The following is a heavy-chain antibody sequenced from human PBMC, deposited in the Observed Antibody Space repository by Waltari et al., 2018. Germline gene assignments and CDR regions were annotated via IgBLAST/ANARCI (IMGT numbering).Heavy chain of an antibody. CDR2: IYPGDSDS. Sequence: EVLLVQSGAEVGKPGESLNISCKGSGYTFTSHWIAWVRQMPGKGLEWMGVIYPGDSDSSYSPSFQGQVTFSVDKSTTTAYLRFSSLKASDTAIYYCARLSGVAGFRDSYDIWGQGTVVTVST. V-gene: IGHV5-51*01. D-gene: IGHD6-19*01. CDR1: GYTFTSHW. CDR3: ARLSGVAGFRDSYDI. J-gene: IGHJ3*02.